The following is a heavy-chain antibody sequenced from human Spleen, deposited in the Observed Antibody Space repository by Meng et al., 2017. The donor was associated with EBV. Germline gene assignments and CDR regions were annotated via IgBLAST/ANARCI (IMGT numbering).Heavy chain of an antibody. Sequence: QRQLVQSGGGLVKPGGSLRLSWEASGFIFGDYYMNWIRQAPGKGLEWVSYINTGGDTIHYADSVKGRFTVSRDNAKNSLFLQMNSLRVEDTAVYFCANGDYADFWGQGTLVTVSS. CDR1: GFIFGDYY. V-gene: IGHV3-11*01. J-gene: IGHJ4*02. CDR3: ANGDYADF. D-gene: IGHD4-17*01. CDR2: INTGGDTI.